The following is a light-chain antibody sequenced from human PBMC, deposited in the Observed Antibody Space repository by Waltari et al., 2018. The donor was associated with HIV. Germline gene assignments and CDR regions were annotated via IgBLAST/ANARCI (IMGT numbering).Light chain of an antibody. CDR2: DVN. J-gene: IGLJ2*01. CDR3: SSYSSTTGHVV. CDR1: PADLAGDHH. Sequence: QSALAQPASVSGSLGETIPIFCTGPPADLAGDHHVSWYQQYTGKPPRLLIYDVNQRPSGISDRFSGSRSGNTASLTISGLLTDDESEYFCSSYSSTTGHVVFGGGTKVTVL. V-gene: IGLV2-14*03.